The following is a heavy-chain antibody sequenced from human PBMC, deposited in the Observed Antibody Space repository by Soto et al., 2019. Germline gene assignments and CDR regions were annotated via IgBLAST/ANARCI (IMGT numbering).Heavy chain of an antibody. CDR1: GYTLTELS. D-gene: IGHD3-3*01. CDR2: FDPEDGET. CDR3: ATDKPDFWSLGY. J-gene: IGHJ4*02. V-gene: IGHV1-24*01. Sequence: GASVKVSCKVSGYTLTELSMHWVRQAPGKGLEWMGGFDPEDGETIYAQKFQGRVTMTEDTSTDTAYMELSSLRPEDTAVYYCATDKPDFWSLGYWGQGTLVTVSS.